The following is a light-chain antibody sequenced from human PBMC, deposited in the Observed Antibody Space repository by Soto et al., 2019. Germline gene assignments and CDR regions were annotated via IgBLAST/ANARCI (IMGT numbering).Light chain of an antibody. Sequence: DIQMTQTPSSVSATGGDRVTITCRASQNIDNWLAWYQQKPGKAPHLLIYSASTLQSGVPSRFSGSGSGTYFTLTINRMQHEDFGTYYCQQCDSCPLTFGQGTRREI. CDR3: QQCDSCPLT. CDR1: QNIDNW. CDR2: SAS. J-gene: IGKJ5*01. V-gene: IGKV1-12*01.